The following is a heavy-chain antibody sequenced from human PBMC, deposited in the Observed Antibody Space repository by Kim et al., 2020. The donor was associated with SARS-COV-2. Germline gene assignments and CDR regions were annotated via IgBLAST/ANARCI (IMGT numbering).Heavy chain of an antibody. D-gene: IGHD3-22*01. J-gene: IGHJ3*02. CDR1: GGTFSSYA. CDR2: IIPIFGTA. Sequence: SVKVSCKASGGTFSSYAISWVRQAPGQGLEWMGGIIPIFGTANYAQKFQGRVTITADESTSTAYMELSSLRSEDTAVYYCARGGHSSGYYYARFADLRAFDIWGQGTMVTVSS. CDR3: ARGGHSSGYYYARFADLRAFDI. V-gene: IGHV1-69*13.